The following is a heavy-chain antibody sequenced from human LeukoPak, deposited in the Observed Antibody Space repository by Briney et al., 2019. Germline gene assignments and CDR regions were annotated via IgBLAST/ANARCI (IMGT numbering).Heavy chain of an antibody. CDR1: GYTFTSYG. J-gene: IGHJ4*02. D-gene: IGHD1-26*01. CDR3: GRDWDWHVQF. V-gene: IGHV1-18*01. CDR2: IGVFNGNR. Sequence: ASVKVSCKASGYTFTSYGISWVRQAPGQGLEWIGWIGVFNGNRNYAKSVQGRITLTADTSTNTTNMELRSLTSDDTAVYFCGRDWDWHVQFWGQGTLITVSS.